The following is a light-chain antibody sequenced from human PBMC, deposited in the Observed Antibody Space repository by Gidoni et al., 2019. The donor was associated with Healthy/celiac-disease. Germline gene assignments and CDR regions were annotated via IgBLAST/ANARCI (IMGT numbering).Light chain of an antibody. Sequence: EIVLTQSPGTLSLSPGERATLSCRASQSVRSSYLAWYQQKPGQAPRLLIYGASSRATGIPDRFSGSGSGTDFTLTISRLEPEDFAVYYCQQYGSSPLTFGGXTKVEI. CDR2: GAS. V-gene: IGKV3-20*01. J-gene: IGKJ4*01. CDR1: QSVRSSY. CDR3: QQYGSSPLT.